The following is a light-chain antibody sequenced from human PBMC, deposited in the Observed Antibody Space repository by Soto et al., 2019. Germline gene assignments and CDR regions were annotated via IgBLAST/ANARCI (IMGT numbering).Light chain of an antibody. CDR1: TGAVTSGYY. Sequence: QAVVTQEPSLTVSPGGTVTLTCASSTGAVTSGYYANWLQQKPGQAPRALIYSTDTKHSWTPARFSGSLLGGKAALTLSGVQPEDEADYCCLLYYGGAVVFGGGTKLTVL. CDR2: STD. V-gene: IGLV7-43*01. CDR3: LLYYGGAVV. J-gene: IGLJ2*01.